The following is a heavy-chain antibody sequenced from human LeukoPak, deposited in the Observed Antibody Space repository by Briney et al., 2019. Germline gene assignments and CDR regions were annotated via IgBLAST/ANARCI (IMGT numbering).Heavy chain of an antibody. D-gene: IGHD2/OR15-2a*01. CDR1: GGPFRAYA. CDR3: ARSSTLAATGDY. Sequence: SVKVSCKASGGPFRAYAITWVRQAPGQGLEWIGGVIPFFGSPNYAQKFQGRVTITTDESTRTDYMEMTSLRSDDTAVYYCARSSTLAATGDYWGQGTLVSISS. CDR2: VIPFFGSP. V-gene: IGHV1-69*05. J-gene: IGHJ4*02.